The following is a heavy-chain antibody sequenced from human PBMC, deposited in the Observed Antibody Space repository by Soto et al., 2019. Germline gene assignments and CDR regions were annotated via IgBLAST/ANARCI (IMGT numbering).Heavy chain of an antibody. CDR1: GFTFSSYG. D-gene: IGHD1-1*01. CDR2: ISYDGKVA. CDR3: AKEGPITNWYFDY. V-gene: IGHV3-30*18. Sequence: QVQLVESGGGVVQPGRSLRLSCAASGFTFSSYGMHWVRQAPGKGLEWVIVISYDGKVAYYADSVKGRFTISRDNSKNTLYLQMNSLRTEDTAMYYCAKEGPITNWYFDYWGQGTLVTVSS. J-gene: IGHJ4*02.